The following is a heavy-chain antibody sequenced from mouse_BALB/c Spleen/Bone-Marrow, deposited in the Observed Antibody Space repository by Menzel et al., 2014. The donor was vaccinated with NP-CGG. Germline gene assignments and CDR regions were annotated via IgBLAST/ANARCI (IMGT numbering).Heavy chain of an antibody. V-gene: IGHV2-6-1*01. J-gene: IGHJ2*01. CDR1: GFPLTSYG. CDR3: ARHGGGYFDY. CDR2: IWNDGST. Sequence: QVQLKDSGPALVAPSQSLSITCTISGFPLTSYGVHWVRQPPGKGLEWLVVIWNDGSTTYNSALKSRLSITKDNSKSQVFLKMNSLQTDDTAVYYCARHGGGYFDYWGQGTTLTVSS.